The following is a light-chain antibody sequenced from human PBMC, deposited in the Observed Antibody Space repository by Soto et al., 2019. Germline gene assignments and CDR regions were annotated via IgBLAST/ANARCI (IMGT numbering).Light chain of an antibody. Sequence: IQMTQSPSTLSASVGDRVTITCRASQSINNWLAWYQQKPGKAPKLLIHDASSLENGVPSRFSGSGSGTEFTLTISSLQPDDSATYHCQQYNRYWTFGQGTKVE. CDR2: DAS. CDR1: QSINNW. J-gene: IGKJ1*01. CDR3: QQYNRYWT. V-gene: IGKV1-5*01.